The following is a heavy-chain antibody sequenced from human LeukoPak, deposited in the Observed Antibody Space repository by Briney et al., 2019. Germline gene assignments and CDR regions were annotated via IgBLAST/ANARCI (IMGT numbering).Heavy chain of an antibody. J-gene: IGHJ4*02. CDR1: GFTFSSYA. CDR2: ISGSGGST. V-gene: IGHV3-23*01. D-gene: IGHD3-22*01. CDR3: AKEPFKNYYDSSGYPYYFDY. Sequence: GSLRLSCAASGFTFSSYAMSWVRQAPGKGLEWVSAISGSGGSTYYADSVKGRFTISRDNSKNTLYLQMNSLRAEDTAVYYCAKEPFKNYYDSSGYPYYFDYWSQGTLVTVSS.